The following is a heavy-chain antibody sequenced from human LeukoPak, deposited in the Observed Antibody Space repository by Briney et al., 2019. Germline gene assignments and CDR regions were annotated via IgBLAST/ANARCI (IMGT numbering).Heavy chain of an antibody. V-gene: IGHV4-30-4*01. CDR3: ARGVGQQLDDS. CDR2: IYYSGST. Sequence: SETLSLTCTVSGGSISSGDYYWSWLRQPPGKGLEWIGYIYYSGSTYYNPSLKSRVIISVDTSKNQVSLRLSSVTAADTAVYYCARGVGQQLDDSWGQGTLVTVSS. CDR1: GGSISSGDYY. J-gene: IGHJ4*02. D-gene: IGHD6-13*01.